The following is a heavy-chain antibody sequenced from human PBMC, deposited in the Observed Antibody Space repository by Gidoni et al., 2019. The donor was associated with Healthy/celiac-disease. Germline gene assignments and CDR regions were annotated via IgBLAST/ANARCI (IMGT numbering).Heavy chain of an antibody. CDR3: AKDLGRYQLPIYYFDY. CDR2: ISGSGGST. V-gene: IGHV3-23*01. CDR1: GFTFSSYA. J-gene: IGHJ4*02. D-gene: IGHD2-2*01. Sequence: AASGFTFSSYAMSWVRQAPGKGLEWVLAISGSGGSTYYADSVKGRFTISRDNSKNTLYLQMNSLRAEDTAVYYCAKDLGRYQLPIYYFDYWGQGTLVTVSS.